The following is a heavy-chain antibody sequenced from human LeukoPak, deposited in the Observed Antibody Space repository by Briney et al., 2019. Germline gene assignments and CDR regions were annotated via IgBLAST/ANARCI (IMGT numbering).Heavy chain of an antibody. CDR1: GGSISSYY. D-gene: IGHD6-13*01. CDR2: VYTSGDT. V-gene: IGHV4-4*07. J-gene: IGHJ4*02. CDR3: ARSIAAAPNQGSFDY. Sequence: PSETLSLTCSVSGGSISSYYWSWIRQPAGKGLEWIGRVYTSGDTDYNPSLGSRVTVSLDTSKNQFSLKLSSVTAADTAVYYCARSIAAAPNQGSFDYWGQGTLVTVSS.